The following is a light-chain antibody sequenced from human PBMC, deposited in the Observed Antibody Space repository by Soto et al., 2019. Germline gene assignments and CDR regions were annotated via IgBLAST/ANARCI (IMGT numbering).Light chain of an antibody. CDR2: VNRDGSH. CDR3: QTWGTGIAV. J-gene: IGLJ7*01. Sequence: QPVLTQSPSASASLGASVELTCTLSSGHSSYAIAWHQQQPEKGPRYLMKVNRDGSHNKGDGIPDRFSGSSSGAERYLTISSLQSEDEADYYCQTWGTGIAVFGGGTQLTVL. CDR1: SGHSSYA. V-gene: IGLV4-69*01.